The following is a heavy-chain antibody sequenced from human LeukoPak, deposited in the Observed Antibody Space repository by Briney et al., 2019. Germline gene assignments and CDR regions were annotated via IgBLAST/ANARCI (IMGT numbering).Heavy chain of an antibody. V-gene: IGHV3-23*01. Sequence: GGSLRLSCAASGFTFSSYGMNWVRQAPGKGLEWISGISGSGGTTYYADSVKGRFTISRDNSKNSLSLQVSSLRAEDTAVYYCAKTNGYYSDWGQGTLVTVSS. CDR3: AKTNGYYSD. J-gene: IGHJ4*02. CDR2: ISGSGGTT. D-gene: IGHD3-22*01. CDR1: GFTFSSYG.